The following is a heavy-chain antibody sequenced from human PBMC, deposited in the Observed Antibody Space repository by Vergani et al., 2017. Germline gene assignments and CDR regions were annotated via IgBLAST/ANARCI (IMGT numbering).Heavy chain of an antibody. Sequence: EVQPVESGGGLVKPGGSLRLSCTTSGFTFSSAWMSWVRQAPGKGLEWVARIRPKTDGETTDYAAPVTGRFTISRDDSKNTLYLQMNSLRAEDTAVYYCXKSFHPARYYYDSSGYSEAPIDYWGQGTLVTVSS. CDR1: GFTFSSAW. J-gene: IGHJ4*02. CDR3: XKSFHPARYYYDSSGYSEAPIDY. V-gene: IGHV3-15*01. CDR2: IRPKTDGETT. D-gene: IGHD3-22*01.